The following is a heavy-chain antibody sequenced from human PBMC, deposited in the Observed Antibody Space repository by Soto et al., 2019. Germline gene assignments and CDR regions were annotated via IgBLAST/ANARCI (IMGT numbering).Heavy chain of an antibody. CDR3: AKGVEVRVTYFDL. Sequence: HPGGSLRLSCAASGFTFSSYAMSWVRQAPGKGLEWVSAISGSGGSTYYADSVKGWFTISRDNSKNTLYLQMNSLRAEDTAVYYCAKGVEVRVTYFDLWGRGTLVTVSS. D-gene: IGHD5-18*01. V-gene: IGHV3-23*01. CDR1: GFTFSSYA. J-gene: IGHJ2*01. CDR2: ISGSGGST.